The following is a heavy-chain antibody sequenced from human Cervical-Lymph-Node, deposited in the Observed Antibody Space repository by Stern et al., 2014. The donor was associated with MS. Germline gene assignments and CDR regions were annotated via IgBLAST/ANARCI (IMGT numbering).Heavy chain of an antibody. CDR2: ISGYKGNK. Sequence: VQLLESGTEVKKPGASVKVSCKASGDTFGTYGVNWVRQAPGQRLEWLGWISGYKGNKNYAQRLQGRVTLTTDTSTTTAYMELRSLRSDDTAVYYCAIMGTNGIDVWGQGTTVTVSS. D-gene: IGHD5-18*01. J-gene: IGHJ6*02. CDR3: AIMGTNGIDV. CDR1: GDTFGTYG. V-gene: IGHV1-18*01.